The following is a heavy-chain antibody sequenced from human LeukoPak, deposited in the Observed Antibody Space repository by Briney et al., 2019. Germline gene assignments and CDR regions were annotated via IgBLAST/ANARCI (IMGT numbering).Heavy chain of an antibody. V-gene: IGHV1-69*05. CDR1: GGTFSSYA. CDR3: ARYYYDSQAFDY. CDR2: IIPIFGTA. J-gene: IGHJ4*02. D-gene: IGHD3-22*01. Sequence: ASVKVSCKASGGTFSSYAISWVRQAPGQGLEWMGRIIPIFGTANYAQKFQGRVTITTDESTSTAYMEQSSLRSEDTAVYNCARYYYDSQAFDYWGQGTLVTVSS.